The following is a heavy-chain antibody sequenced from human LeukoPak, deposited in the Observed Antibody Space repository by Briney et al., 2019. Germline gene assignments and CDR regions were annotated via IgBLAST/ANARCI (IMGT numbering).Heavy chain of an antibody. CDR1: GGSISSGDYY. CDR3: ARPTYDSSGYWAFFGY. CDR2: IYYSGST. J-gene: IGHJ4*02. D-gene: IGHD3-22*01. Sequence: PSGTLSLTCTVSGGSISSGDYYWSWIRQPPGKGLEWIGYIYYSGSTYYNPSLKSRVTISVDTSKNQFSLKLSSVTAADTAVYYCARPTYDSSGYWAFFGYWGQGTLVTVSS. V-gene: IGHV4-30-4*01.